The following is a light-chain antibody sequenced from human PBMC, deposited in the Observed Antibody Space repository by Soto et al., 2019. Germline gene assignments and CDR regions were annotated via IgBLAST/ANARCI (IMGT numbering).Light chain of an antibody. CDR1: QGISSY. J-gene: IGKJ5*01. CDR3: QQLKSYAIT. Sequence: DIQLTQSPSFLSASVGDRVTITCRASQGISSYLAWYQQKPGKAPKLLISAASTLQSGVPSRFSGSGSGTEFTLTISSLQPEDFATYFCQQLKSYAITFGQGTRLDIK. CDR2: AAS. V-gene: IGKV1-9*01.